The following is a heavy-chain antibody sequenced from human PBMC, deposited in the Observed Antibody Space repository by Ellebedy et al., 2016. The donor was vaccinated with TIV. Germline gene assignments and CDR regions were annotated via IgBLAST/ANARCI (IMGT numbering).Heavy chain of an antibody. Sequence: GESLKISCAASEFTFSDYGMHWVRQAPGKGLEWVAVIAHDGSVQHYADLARGRFIVSRDNFKNTLHLQMDNLKVEDTAIYYCSKEISPRSSNGWPFDQWGQGTLVTVSS. J-gene: IGHJ4*02. CDR3: SKEISPRSSNGWPFDQ. D-gene: IGHD6-19*01. CDR2: IAHDGSVQ. V-gene: IGHV3-30*18. CDR1: EFTFSDYG.